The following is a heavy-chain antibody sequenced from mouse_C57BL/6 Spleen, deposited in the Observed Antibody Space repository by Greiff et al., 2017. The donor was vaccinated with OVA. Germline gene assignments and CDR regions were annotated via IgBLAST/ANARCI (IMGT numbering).Heavy chain of an antibody. J-gene: IGHJ1*03. D-gene: IGHD1-1*01. CDR2: FYPGSGSI. V-gene: IGHV1-62-2*01. CDR1: GYTFTEYT. Sequence: VQLKESGAELVKPGASVKLSCTASGYTFTEYTIHWVKQRSGQGLEWIGWFYPGSGSIKYNEKFKDKATLTADKSSSTVYMKLSRLTSEDTAVYFCARHEESVYYGSSRGWYFDVWGTGTTVTVSS. CDR3: ARHEESVYYGSSRGWYFDV.